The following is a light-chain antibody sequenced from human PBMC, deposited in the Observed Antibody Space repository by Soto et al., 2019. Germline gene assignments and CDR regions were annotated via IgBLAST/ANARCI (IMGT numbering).Light chain of an antibody. CDR3: SSFTSRFPFV. J-gene: IGLJ1*01. Sequence: QSVLTQPASVSGSPGQSIAISCTGTRSDVGAYNYVSWYQQHPGKAPKLMISEVTNRPSGVSDRFSGSKSGNTASLTISGLQAEDEADYYCSSFTSRFPFVFRTGTKV. V-gene: IGLV2-14*01. CDR1: RSDVGAYNY. CDR2: EVT.